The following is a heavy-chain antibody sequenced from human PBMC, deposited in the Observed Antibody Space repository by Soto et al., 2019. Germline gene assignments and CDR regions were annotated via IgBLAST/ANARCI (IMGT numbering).Heavy chain of an antibody. CDR1: GGTFSRYA. CDR2: IIPIFGTA. CDR3: AIVVVPRMDV. Sequence: SVKGPCKASGGTFSRYAISWVRQALGQGLEWMGGIIPIFGTANYAQKFQGRVTITADESTSTAYMELSSLRSEDTAVYYCAIVVVPRMDVWGQGTTVTVSS. J-gene: IGHJ6*02. V-gene: IGHV1-69*13. D-gene: IGHD2-2*01.